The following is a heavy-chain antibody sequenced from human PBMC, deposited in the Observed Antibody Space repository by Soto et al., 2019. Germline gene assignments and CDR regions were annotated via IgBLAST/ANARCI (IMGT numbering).Heavy chain of an antibody. CDR1: GDSIGSGDFY. J-gene: IGHJ5*02. D-gene: IGHD6-6*01. V-gene: IGHV4-30-4*01. Sequence: SETLSLTCTVSGDSIGSGDFYWTWIRQSPGKGLEYIGYIYKSGRTYYNPSLKSRPIISLDTSKNQFFLSLNSVTTADTAIYYCAKSLSASSGWFDPWGQGTLVTVPS. CDR2: IYKSGRT. CDR3: AKSLSASSGWFDP.